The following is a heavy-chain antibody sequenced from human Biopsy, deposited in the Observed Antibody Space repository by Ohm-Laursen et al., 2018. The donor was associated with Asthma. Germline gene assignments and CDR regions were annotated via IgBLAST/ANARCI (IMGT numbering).Heavy chain of an antibody. D-gene: IGHD3-9*01. CDR3: ERTYYDFLTGQVNDAFAL. CDR2: INAGDGNT. V-gene: IGHV1-3*01. Sequence: SVKVSCKASGYTFIHFAIHWVRQAPGQRLEWMGWINAGDGNTKYSQKFQGRVTITRDTSASTAYMDLRSLQSEDTAMYYCERTYYDFLTGQVNDAFALWGQGTMVTVSS. CDR1: GYTFIHFA. J-gene: IGHJ3*01.